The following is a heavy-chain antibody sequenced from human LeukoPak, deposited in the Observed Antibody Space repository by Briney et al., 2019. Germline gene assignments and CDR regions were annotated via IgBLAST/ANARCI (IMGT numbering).Heavy chain of an antibody. Sequence: GGSLRLSCAASGFTFSDYYMSWIRQAPGKGLEWVSSICSSSTYIYYADSVRGRFTISRDNAKNSLYLQMNSLRAEDTAVYYCARQGYDFSFDYWGQGTLVTVSS. D-gene: IGHD5-12*01. J-gene: IGHJ4*02. CDR3: ARQGYDFSFDY. V-gene: IGHV3-11*06. CDR2: ICSSSTYI. CDR1: GFTFSDYY.